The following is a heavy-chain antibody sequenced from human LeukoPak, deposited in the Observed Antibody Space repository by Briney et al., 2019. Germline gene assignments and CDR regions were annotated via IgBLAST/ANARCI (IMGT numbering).Heavy chain of an antibody. D-gene: IGHD3-3*02. CDR3: ARSHFWSGYFGY. CDR2: IYTSGST. V-gene: IGHV4-61*02. Sequence: SQTLSLTCTVSGGSISSGSYYWSWIRQPAGKGLEWIGRIYTSGSTNYNPSLTSRVTISVDTSKNQFSLKLSSVTAADTAVYYCARSHFWSGYFGYWGQGTLVTVSS. CDR1: GGSISSGSYY. J-gene: IGHJ4*02.